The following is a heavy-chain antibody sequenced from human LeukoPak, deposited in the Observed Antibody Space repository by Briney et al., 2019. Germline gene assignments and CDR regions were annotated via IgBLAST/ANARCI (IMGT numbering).Heavy chain of an antibody. D-gene: IGHD4-11*01. CDR1: EFTFSRYA. CDR2: ITSRDGRT. V-gene: IGHV3-23*01. J-gene: IGHJ4*02. CDR3: AKRSRTVTTIDS. Sequence: GGSLRLSCAAPEFTFSRYAMTWVRQAPGKGLEWVSSITSRDGRTSYADSVKGRFTISRDNSKSTLYLQMNSLRAEDTALYYCAKRSRTVTTIDSWGRGTLVTVSS.